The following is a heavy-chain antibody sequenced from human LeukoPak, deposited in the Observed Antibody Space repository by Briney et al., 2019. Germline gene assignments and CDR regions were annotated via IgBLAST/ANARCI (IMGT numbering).Heavy chain of an antibody. J-gene: IGHJ4*02. Sequence: GGSLRLSCAASGFTVSSNYMSWVRQAPGKGLEWVSVIYSGGSTYYADSVKGRFAISRDNSKNTLYLQMNSLRAEDTAVYYCARSAVYYFDYWGQGTLVTVSS. CDR1: GFTVSSNY. V-gene: IGHV3-53*01. D-gene: IGHD6-19*01. CDR3: ARSAVYYFDY. CDR2: IYSGGST.